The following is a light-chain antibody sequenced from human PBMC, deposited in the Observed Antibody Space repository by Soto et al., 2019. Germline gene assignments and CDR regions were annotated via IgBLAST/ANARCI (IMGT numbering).Light chain of an antibody. V-gene: IGLV2-14*01. CDR2: DVT. Sequence: QSVLTQPASVSGSPRQSITISCTGTSSDVGGYNYVSWYQQYPGKAPKLMIYDVTNRPSGVSNRFSGSKSGNTASLTISGLQDEDEADYYCGSYRISTAVFGTGTKVTVL. CDR3: GSYRISTAV. J-gene: IGLJ1*01. CDR1: SSDVGGYNY.